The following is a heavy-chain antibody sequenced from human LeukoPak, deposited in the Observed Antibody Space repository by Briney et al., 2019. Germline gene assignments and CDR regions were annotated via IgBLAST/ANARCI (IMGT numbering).Heavy chain of an antibody. Sequence: GASVKVSCKASGGTFSSYAISWVRQAPGQGLEWMGGIIPIFGTTSYAQKFQGRVTITTDESTNTAYMELSSLRSEDTAVYYCARDGGYCSSTSCYGYFQHWGQGTLVTVSS. V-gene: IGHV1-69*05. J-gene: IGHJ1*01. CDR3: ARDGGYCSSTSCYGYFQH. D-gene: IGHD2-2*01. CDR1: GGTFSSYA. CDR2: IIPIFGTT.